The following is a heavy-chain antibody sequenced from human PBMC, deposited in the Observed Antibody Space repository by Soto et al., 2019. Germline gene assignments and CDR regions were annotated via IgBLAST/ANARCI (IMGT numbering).Heavy chain of an antibody. CDR2: ISAGSSPI. V-gene: IGHV3-48*02. J-gene: IGHJ4*02. CDR3: ARDLGWSWEG. Sequence: EVQLVESGGGSVQPGGSLRLSCAASGFTFSTFSMNWVRQAPGRGLEWISYISAGSSPISYADSVKGRFTISRDNAKNSLYLQMDSLTDEDTAVYYCARDLGWSWEGWGQGTLVTVSS. D-gene: IGHD6-19*01. CDR1: GFTFSTFS.